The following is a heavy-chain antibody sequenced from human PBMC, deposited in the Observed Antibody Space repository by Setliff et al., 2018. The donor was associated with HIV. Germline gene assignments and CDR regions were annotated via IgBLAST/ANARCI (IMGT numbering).Heavy chain of an antibody. CDR1: GFTFEDYG. CDR2: ISSSSSTI. V-gene: IGHV3-48*01. Sequence: PGGSLRLSCAVSGFTFEDYGMSWVRQAPGKGLEWVSYISSSSSTIYYADSVKGRFTISRDNAKNSLYLQMNSLRAEDTAVYYCGRSETRDSRGLYYWGQGTLVTVSS. D-gene: IGHD3-22*01. CDR3: GRSETRDSRGLYY. J-gene: IGHJ4*02.